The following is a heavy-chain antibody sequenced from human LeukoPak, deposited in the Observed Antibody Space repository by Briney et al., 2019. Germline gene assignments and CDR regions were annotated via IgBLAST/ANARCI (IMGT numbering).Heavy chain of an antibody. CDR2: IYYSGST. D-gene: IGHD3-10*01. CDR1: GGSISSGDYY. CDR3: ARVPLWSIGNYYYYYGMDV. V-gene: IGHV4-30-4*01. J-gene: IGHJ6*02. Sequence: PSQTLSLTCTVSGGSISSGDYYWSWIRQPPGKGLEWIGYIYYSGSTYYNPSLKSRVTISVDTSKNQFSLKLSSVTAADTAVYYCARVPLWSIGNYYYYYGMDVWGQGTTVTVYS.